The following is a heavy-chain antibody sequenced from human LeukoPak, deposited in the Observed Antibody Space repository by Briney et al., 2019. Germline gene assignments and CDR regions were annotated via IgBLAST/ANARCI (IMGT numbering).Heavy chain of an antibody. CDR2: ISDIGRA. V-gene: IGHV3-23*01. CDR3: AKERDSAFDS. CDR1: GFTFSSYA. D-gene: IGHD4-11*01. Sequence: GGSLRLSCAASGFTFSSYAMSWFRQAPGKGLEWLSGISDIGRAYYTDSVKGRFTISRDNSKYMLYVQMNNLRAEDMAIYYCAKERDSAFDSWGPGTLVTVSS. J-gene: IGHJ5*01.